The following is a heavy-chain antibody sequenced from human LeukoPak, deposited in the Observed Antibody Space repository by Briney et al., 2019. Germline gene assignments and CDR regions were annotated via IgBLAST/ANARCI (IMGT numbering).Heavy chain of an antibody. CDR1: GFTFSSYG. CDR2: ISGSGGST. V-gene: IGHV3-23*01. Sequence: GGSLRLSCAASGFTFSSYGMSWVRQAPGKGLEWVSAISGSGGSTYYADSVKGRFTISRDNSKNTLYLQMNSLRAEDTAVYYCAKDGAYCSSTSCYRGRNWFDPWGQGTLVTVSS. D-gene: IGHD2-2*01. J-gene: IGHJ5*02. CDR3: AKDGAYCSSTSCYRGRNWFDP.